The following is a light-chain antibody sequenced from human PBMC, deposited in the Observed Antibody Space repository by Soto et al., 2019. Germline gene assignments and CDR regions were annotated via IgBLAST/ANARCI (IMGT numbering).Light chain of an antibody. Sequence: VLKKSPVTLSLYKGERATLSCRASQSVSRYLAWYQQKPGQAPRLLIYDASNRATGIPARFSGSGSGTDFTLTISCLEPEDFTVYYCQQPTNWLITFSGVTKVDI. CDR3: QQPTNWLIT. V-gene: IGKV3-11*01. J-gene: IGKJ4*01. CDR1: QSVSRY. CDR2: DAS.